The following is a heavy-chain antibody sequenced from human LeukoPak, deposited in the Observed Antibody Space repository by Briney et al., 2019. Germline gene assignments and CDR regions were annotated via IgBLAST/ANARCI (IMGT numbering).Heavy chain of an antibody. D-gene: IGHD2-15*01. CDR1: GYTFVGYH. Sequence: GASVKVSFKASGYTFVGYHMHRVRQAPGQGLEWLGWMNPNSGGTNYAQKFQGRVTMTRDTSVSTAYMELSGLRSDDTAVYYCAIRDCSGGTCDFDYWGQGTLVIVSS. CDR3: AIRDCSGGTCDFDY. J-gene: IGHJ4*02. V-gene: IGHV1-2*02. CDR2: MNPNSGGT.